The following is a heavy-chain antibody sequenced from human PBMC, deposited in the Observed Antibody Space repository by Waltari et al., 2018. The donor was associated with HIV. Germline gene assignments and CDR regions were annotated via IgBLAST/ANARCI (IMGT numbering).Heavy chain of an antibody. Sequence: QVQLVESGGGVVQPGRSLRLSCAASGFTFHPSAWHWVRQAPGKGLEWVAVISWDGSNKHYADSVKGRCTISRDNSRNSLYLQMSSLRAEDTAVYYCGREGDYYDSSPFDYWGQGTLVTVSS. J-gene: IGHJ4*02. D-gene: IGHD3-22*01. V-gene: IGHV3-30-3*01. CDR3: GREGDYYDSSPFDY. CDR1: GFTFHPSA. CDR2: ISWDGSNK.